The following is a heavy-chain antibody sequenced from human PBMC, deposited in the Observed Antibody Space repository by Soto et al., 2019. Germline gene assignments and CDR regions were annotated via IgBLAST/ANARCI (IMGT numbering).Heavy chain of an antibody. CDR1: GGTFSSYA. CDR3: ARSRGLVGATSNFDH. D-gene: IGHD1-26*01. V-gene: IGHV1-69*13. J-gene: IGHJ4*02. CDR2: IIPIFGTA. Sequence: PSVKVSCKASGGTFSSYAISWVRQAPGQGLEWMGGIIPIFGTANYAQKFQGRVTITADESTSTAYMELSSLRSEDTAVYYCARSRGLVGATSNFDHWGQGPLGTVSS.